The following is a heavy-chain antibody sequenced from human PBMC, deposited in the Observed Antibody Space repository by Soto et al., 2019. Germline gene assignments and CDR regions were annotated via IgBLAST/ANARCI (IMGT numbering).Heavy chain of an antibody. Sequence: QVQLQESGPGLVKPSQTLSLTCTVTGDSITSGGYYWSWIRQHPGKGLEWLGYIYGSGGSGSTLYNPSVKSRINLSVDTSKTQFSLNLSSVTVADTAVYFCARKQAGYFSGIDYLGQGTLVTVAS. D-gene: IGHD2-15*01. CDR1: GDSITSGGYY. J-gene: IGHJ4*02. V-gene: IGHV4-31*03. CDR2: IYGSGGSGST. CDR3: ARKQAGYFSGIDY.